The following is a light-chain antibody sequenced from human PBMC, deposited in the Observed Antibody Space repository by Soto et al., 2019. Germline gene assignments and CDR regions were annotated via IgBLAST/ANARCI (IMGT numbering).Light chain of an antibody. CDR3: QQFNVWHRT. CDR1: QSVGSN. V-gene: IGKV3-15*01. CDR2: GAS. Sequence: EIVMPPSPATLSGGPGERSPLSCMASQSVGSNLAWYQQKPGQAPRLLIYGASTRATDIPARFSGSGSGTEFALTIKSLQYEDFAVYFCQQFNVWHRTFGHGPKGDLK. J-gene: IGKJ1*01.